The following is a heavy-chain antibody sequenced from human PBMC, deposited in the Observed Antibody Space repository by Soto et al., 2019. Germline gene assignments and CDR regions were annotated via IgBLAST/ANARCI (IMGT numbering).Heavy chain of an antibody. Sequence: GGSLRLSCAASGFTFRTYTMNWVRQAPGKGLEWVSSIDSSSGYIYYADSLMGRFTISRDNARNSLFLQMNSLRAEDTAVYYCARDSLRTGTNLFDYWGQGTLVTVSS. CDR3: ARDSLRTGTNLFDY. J-gene: IGHJ4*02. V-gene: IGHV3-21*01. CDR2: IDSSSGYI. CDR1: GFTFRTYT. D-gene: IGHD1-7*01.